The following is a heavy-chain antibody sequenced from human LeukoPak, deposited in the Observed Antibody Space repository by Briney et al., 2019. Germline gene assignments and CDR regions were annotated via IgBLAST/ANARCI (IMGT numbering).Heavy chain of an antibody. CDR2: IKQDGSEK. J-gene: IGHJ3*02. V-gene: IGHV3-7*01. D-gene: IGHD6-19*01. CDR1: GFTFSSYW. CDR3: ARDRRPNSSGWYDLDAFDI. Sequence: GGSLRLSCAASGFTFSSYWMSWVRQAPGKGLEWVANIKQDGSEKYYVDSVKGRFTISRDNAKNSLYLQMNSLRAEDTAVYYCARDRRPNSSGWYDLDAFDIWGQGTMVTVSS.